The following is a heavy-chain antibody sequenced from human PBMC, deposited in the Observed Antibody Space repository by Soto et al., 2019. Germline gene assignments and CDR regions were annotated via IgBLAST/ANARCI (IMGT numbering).Heavy chain of an antibody. CDR1: GYTFTSYG. D-gene: IGHD5-12*01. CDR2: ISAYNGNT. Sequence: QVQLVQSGAEVKKPGASVKVSCKASGYTFTSYGISWVRQAPGQGLEWMGWISAYNGNTNYAQKLQGRVTMTTDTSTSTAYMELRSLRSDDTAVYYCARDTPVDIVATYNYYYYGMDVWGQGTTVTVSS. J-gene: IGHJ6*02. CDR3: ARDTPVDIVATYNYYYYGMDV. V-gene: IGHV1-18*01.